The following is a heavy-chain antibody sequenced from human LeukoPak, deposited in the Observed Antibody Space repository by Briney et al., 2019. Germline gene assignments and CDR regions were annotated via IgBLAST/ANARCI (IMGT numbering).Heavy chain of an antibody. D-gene: IGHD3-10*01. Sequence: ASVKVSCKASGYTFTGYYIHWVRQAPGQGLEWMGIINPSGGSTSYAQKFQGRVTMTRDTSTSTVCMELRSLRSEDTAVYYCARDFMKGRRQTYANWFDPWGQGTLVTVSS. CDR3: ARDFMKGRRQTYANWFDP. CDR1: GYTFTGYY. J-gene: IGHJ5*02. CDR2: INPSGGST. V-gene: IGHV1-46*01.